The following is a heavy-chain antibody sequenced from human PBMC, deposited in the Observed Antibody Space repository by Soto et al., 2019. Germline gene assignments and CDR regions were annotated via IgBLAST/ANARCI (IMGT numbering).Heavy chain of an antibody. CDR3: ARDAWELLGGVFDY. CDR2: ISSSGSTI. D-gene: IGHD1-26*01. V-gene: IGHV3-48*03. Sequence: GGSLRLSCGASGFTFSSYEMNWVRQAPGKGLEWVSYISSSGSTIYYADSVKGRFTISRDNAKNSLYLQMNSLRAEDTAVYYCARDAWELLGGVFDYWGQGTLVTVSS. CDR1: GFTFSSYE. J-gene: IGHJ4*02.